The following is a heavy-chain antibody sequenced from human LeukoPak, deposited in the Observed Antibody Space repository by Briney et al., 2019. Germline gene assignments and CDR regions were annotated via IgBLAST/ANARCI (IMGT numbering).Heavy chain of an antibody. CDR2: IYYSGST. J-gene: IGHJ4*02. CDR3: ARAVDTAMAVDY. D-gene: IGHD5-18*01. V-gene: IGHV4-30-4*08. CDR1: GGSISSGDYY. Sequence: TLSLTWTVSGGSISSGDYYWRWIREPPGKGLGWIGYIYYSGSTYYTPSLKSRVTISVDTSKNQFSLKLSSVTAADTAVYYCARAVDTAMAVDYWGQGTLVTVSS.